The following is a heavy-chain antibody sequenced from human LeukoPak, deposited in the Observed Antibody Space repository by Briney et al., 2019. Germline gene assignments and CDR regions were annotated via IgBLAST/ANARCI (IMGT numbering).Heavy chain of an antibody. D-gene: IGHD3-3*01. CDR2: INPSGGST. J-gene: IGHJ6*02. V-gene: IGHV1-46*01. Sequence: ASVKVSCKAFGYTFTSNYMHWVRQAPGQGLEWMGIINPSGGSTSYTQKFQGRVTMTRDTSTSTVYMELSSLRSEDTAVYYCAREGFPPKISDFWSGLGPYYYYGMDVWGQGTTVTVSS. CDR1: GYTFTSNY. CDR3: AREGFPPKISDFWSGLGPYYYYGMDV.